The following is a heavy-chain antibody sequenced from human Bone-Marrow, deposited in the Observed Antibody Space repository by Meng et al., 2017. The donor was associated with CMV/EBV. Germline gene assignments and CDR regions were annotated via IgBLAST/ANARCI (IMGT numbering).Heavy chain of an antibody. J-gene: IGHJ5*02. Sequence: SCQASGSTFTGYYMHWFRPAPGQGLEWMGWIHPTSGGTNYAQKFQGRVTMTRDTSISTAYMELSRLRSDDTAVYYCASSGLRPLDPWGQGTLVTVSS. CDR3: ASSGLRPLDP. V-gene: IGHV1-2*02. D-gene: IGHD3-16*01. CDR2: IHPTSGGT. CDR1: GSTFTGYY.